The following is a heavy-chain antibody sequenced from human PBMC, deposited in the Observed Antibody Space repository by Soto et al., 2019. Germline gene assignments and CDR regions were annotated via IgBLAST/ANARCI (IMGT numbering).Heavy chain of an antibody. CDR3: AKSFYDSSGFDS. J-gene: IGHJ5*01. Sequence: LRLSCAASGFTFRTYALSWVRQAPGKGLEWVSTVSDTGLSTYYAGSVTGRFTISRDNSRNTLYLQMNGLRAEDTAVYYCAKSFYDSSGFDSWGLGTLVTVS. D-gene: IGHD3-22*01. CDR1: GFTFRTYA. V-gene: IGHV3-23*01. CDR2: VSDTGLST.